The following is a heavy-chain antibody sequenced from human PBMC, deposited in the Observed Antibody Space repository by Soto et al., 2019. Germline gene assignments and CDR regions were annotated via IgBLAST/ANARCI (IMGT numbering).Heavy chain of an antibody. V-gene: IGHV2-5*02. CDR1: GFSLTTSGVG. J-gene: IGHJ4*02. D-gene: IGHD3-3*01. Sequence: QITLNESGPAQVKPRQTLTLTCTFSGFSLTTSGVGVGWIRQSPGRAPEWLALIYWADDTRYSPSLKSRLTITKDASKNQVVLTMADLDPADTATYYCAHRVLRTVFGLVTTTAIYFDFWGQGTPVAVSS. CDR3: AHRVLRTVFGLVTTTAIYFDF. CDR2: IYWADDT.